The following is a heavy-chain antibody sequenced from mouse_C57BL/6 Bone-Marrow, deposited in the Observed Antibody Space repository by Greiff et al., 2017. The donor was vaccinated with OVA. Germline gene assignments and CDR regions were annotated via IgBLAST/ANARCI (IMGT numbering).Heavy chain of an antibody. CDR1: GYTFTDYY. D-gene: IGHD1-1*01. CDR2: IYPGSGNT. Sequence: LEESGAELVRPGASVKLSCKASGYTFTDYYINWVKQRPGQGLEWIARIYPGSGNTYYNEKFKGKATLTAEESSSTAYMQLSSLTSEDSAVYFCARADYYGSSYDAMDYWGQGTSVTVSS. CDR3: ARADYYGSSYDAMDY. V-gene: IGHV1-76*01. J-gene: IGHJ4*01.